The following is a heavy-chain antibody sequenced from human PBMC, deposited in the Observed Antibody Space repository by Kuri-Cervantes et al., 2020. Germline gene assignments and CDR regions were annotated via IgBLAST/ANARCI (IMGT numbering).Heavy chain of an antibody. CDR1: GFTFSDYY. CDR2: ISSSGYTM. D-gene: IGHD1-26*01. J-gene: IGHJ6*03. CDR3: AKDWDKIMDV. V-gene: IGHV3-11*04. Sequence: GGSLRLSCAASGFTFSDYYMTWIRQAPGKGLEWISYISSSGYTMYYAASVKGRFTISRDNAKKSLYLQMNSLRAEDTAVYYCAKDWDKIMDVWGKGTTVTVSS.